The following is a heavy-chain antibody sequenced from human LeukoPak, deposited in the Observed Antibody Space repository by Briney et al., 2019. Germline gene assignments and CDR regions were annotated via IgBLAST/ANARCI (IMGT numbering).Heavy chain of an antibody. CDR3: ASGDPIYSYGLRDDAFDI. CDR1: GYSISSGYY. D-gene: IGHD5-18*01. CDR2: IYHSGST. Sequence: SETLSLTCTVSGYSISSGYYWGWIRQPPGKGLEWIGSIYHSGSTYYNPSLKSRVTISVDTSKNQFSLKLSSVTAADTAVYYCASGDPIYSYGLRDDAFDIWGQGTMVTVSS. V-gene: IGHV4-38-2*02. J-gene: IGHJ3*02.